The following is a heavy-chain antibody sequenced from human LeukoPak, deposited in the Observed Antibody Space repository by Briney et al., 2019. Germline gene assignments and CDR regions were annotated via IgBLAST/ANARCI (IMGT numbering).Heavy chain of an antibody. CDR3: AREGELDYYYGMDV. CDR1: GYTFTGYY. Sequence: GASVKVSCKASGYTFTGYYMHWLRQAPGQGLEWMGRINPNSGGTNYAQKFQGRVTMTRDTSISTAYMELSRLRSDDTAVYYCAREGELDYYYGMDVWGQGTTVTVSS. V-gene: IGHV1-2*06. D-gene: IGHD1-26*01. CDR2: INPNSGGT. J-gene: IGHJ6*02.